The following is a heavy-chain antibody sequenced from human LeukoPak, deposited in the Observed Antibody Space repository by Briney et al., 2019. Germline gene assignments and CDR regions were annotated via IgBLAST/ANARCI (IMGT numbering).Heavy chain of an antibody. J-gene: IGHJ4*02. CDR1: GFTFSSYG. Sequence: PGRSLRLSCAASGFTFSSYGMHWVRQAPGKGLEWVAVIWYDGSNKYYADSVKGRFTISRDNSKNTLYLQMNSLRAEDTALYYCARDTDYGSGPHDYWGQGTLVTVSS. CDR3: ARDTDYGSGPHDY. D-gene: IGHD3-10*01. CDR2: IWYDGSNK. V-gene: IGHV3-33*01.